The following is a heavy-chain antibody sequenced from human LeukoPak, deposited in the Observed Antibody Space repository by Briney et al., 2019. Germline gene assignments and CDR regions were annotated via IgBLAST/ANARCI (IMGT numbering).Heavy chain of an antibody. CDR1: GFTFSNYW. J-gene: IGHJ5*02. D-gene: IGHD2-8*01. V-gene: IGHV3-74*01. CDR3: ARDPTHCTNGVCYIAWFDP. CDR2: INTDGSST. Sequence: GGSLILSCEASGFTFSNYWMHWVRQDPGKGLVWVSRINTDGSSTTYADSVKGRFTISRDNAKNTLYLQMNSLRVEDTAVYYCARDPTHCTNGVCYIAWFDPWGQGTLVTVSS.